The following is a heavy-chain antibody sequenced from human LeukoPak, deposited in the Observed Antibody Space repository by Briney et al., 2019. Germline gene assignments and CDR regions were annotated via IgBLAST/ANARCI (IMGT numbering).Heavy chain of an antibody. V-gene: IGHV3-7*03. CDR2: VNRDGSET. Sequence: PGGSLRMSWAASGFASSSYWMTWVRQVPGRGPEWVANVNRDGSETYYLDSVKGRFTISKDNAKNSLYLQMNSLRAEDTALYHCARNNGMDVWGQGTTVIVSS. CDR1: GFASSSYW. J-gene: IGHJ6*02. CDR3: ARNNGMDV.